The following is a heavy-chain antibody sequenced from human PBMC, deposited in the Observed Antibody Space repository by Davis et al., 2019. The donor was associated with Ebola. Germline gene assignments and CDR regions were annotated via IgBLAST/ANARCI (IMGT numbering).Heavy chain of an antibody. CDR2: IVVGSGNT. J-gene: IGHJ6*02. Sequence: SVKVSCKASGFTFTRSAMQWVRQARGQRLEWIGWIVVGSGNTNYAQKFQERVTITRDMSTSTAYMELSSLRSEDTAVYYCATEYSSSSLVYYYGMDVWGQGTTVTVSS. CDR3: ATEYSSSSLVYYYGMDV. CDR1: GFTFTRSA. V-gene: IGHV1-58*02. D-gene: IGHD6-6*01.